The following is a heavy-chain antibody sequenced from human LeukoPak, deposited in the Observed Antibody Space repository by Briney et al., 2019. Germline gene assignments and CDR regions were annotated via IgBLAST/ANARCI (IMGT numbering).Heavy chain of an antibody. D-gene: IGHD3-10*01. CDR3: ARSGLWFGDLD. Sequence: GASVKVSCKASGYTFTGYYMHWVRQAPGQGLQWMGWINPNSGGTSYAQNFQGRVTMTRDTSISTAYMELSSLRSEDTAVYYCARSGLWFGDLDWGQGTLVTVSS. CDR1: GYTFTGYY. V-gene: IGHV1-2*02. CDR2: INPNSGGT. J-gene: IGHJ4*02.